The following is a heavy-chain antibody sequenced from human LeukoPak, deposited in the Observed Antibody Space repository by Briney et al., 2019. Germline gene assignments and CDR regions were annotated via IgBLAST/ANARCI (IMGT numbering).Heavy chain of an antibody. CDR1: GYTFTGYY. V-gene: IGHV1-2*02. Sequence: ASVTVSCTASGYTFTGYYMHWVRQAPGQGLEWIGWINPNSGGTNYAQKFQGRVTMTRDTSISTAYMELSRLRSDDTAVYYCAKSPSYYYDSSGYHYFDYWGQGTLVTVSS. CDR2: INPNSGGT. D-gene: IGHD3-22*01. CDR3: AKSPSYYYDSSGYHYFDY. J-gene: IGHJ4*02.